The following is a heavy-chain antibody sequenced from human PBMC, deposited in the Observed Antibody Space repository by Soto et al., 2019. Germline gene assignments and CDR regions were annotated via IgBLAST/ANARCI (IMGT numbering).Heavy chain of an antibody. D-gene: IGHD2-21*01. J-gene: IGHJ4*02. V-gene: IGHV4-59*01. Sequence: SETLSLTCTVSCGSISSYYWHWIRQPPGKGLEWIGYIYYSGNTRYNPSLNSRATLSVDASKNQLSLKLSSVTAADTAVYFCARAAYCGGECYYYFDYWGQGARVTVSS. CDR3: ARAAYCGGECYYYFDY. CDR1: CGSISSYY. CDR2: IYYSGNT.